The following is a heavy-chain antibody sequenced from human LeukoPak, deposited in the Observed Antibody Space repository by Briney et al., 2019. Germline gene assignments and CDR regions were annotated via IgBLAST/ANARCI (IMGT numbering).Heavy chain of an antibody. CDR3: ARDFRDYDFWSGYFV. J-gene: IGHJ4*02. D-gene: IGHD3-3*01. CDR2: IIPIFGTA. Sequence: SVKVSCKASGYTFSSYAISWVRQAPGQGLEWMGGIIPIFGTANYAQKFQGRVTITADESTSTAYMELSSLRSEDTAVYYCARDFRDYDFWSGYFVWGQGTLVTVSS. V-gene: IGHV1-69*13. CDR1: GYTFSSYA.